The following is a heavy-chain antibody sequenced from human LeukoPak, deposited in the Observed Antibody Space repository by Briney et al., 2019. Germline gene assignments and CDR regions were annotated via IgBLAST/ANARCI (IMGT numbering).Heavy chain of an antibody. CDR1: GFTFDDYA. Sequence: GGSLRLSCAAPGFTFDDYAMHWVRQAPGKGLEWVSGISWNSGSIGYADSVKGRFTISRDNAKNSLYLQMNSLRAEDTALYYCAKDDSPYYDSSGHDYWGQGTLVTVSS. D-gene: IGHD3-22*01. V-gene: IGHV3-9*01. J-gene: IGHJ4*02. CDR2: ISWNSGSI. CDR3: AKDDSPYYDSSGHDY.